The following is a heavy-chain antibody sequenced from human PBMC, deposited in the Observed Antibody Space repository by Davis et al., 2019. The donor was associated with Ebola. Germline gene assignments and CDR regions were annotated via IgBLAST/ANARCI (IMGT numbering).Heavy chain of an antibody. CDR1: GGSIGSGGYS. J-gene: IGHJ2*01. CDR2: IYFSET. D-gene: IGHD1-14*01. CDR3: ARDGDGNWYFDV. Sequence: MPSETLSLTCAVSGGSIGSGGYSWSWIRQPPGKGLEWIGHIYFSETSYNPSLKSRLAISVDTSKNQFSLKLTSVTAADTAVYYCARDGDGNWYFDVWGRGALVIVSS. V-gene: IGHV4-30-4*07.